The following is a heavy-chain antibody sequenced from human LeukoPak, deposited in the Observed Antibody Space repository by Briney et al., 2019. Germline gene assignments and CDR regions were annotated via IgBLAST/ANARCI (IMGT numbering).Heavy chain of an antibody. D-gene: IGHD6-13*01. Sequence: GGSLRLSCAASGFTFSSYSMNWVRQAPGKGLEWVSSISSSSSYIYYADSVKGRFTISRDNAKNSLYLQMNSLRAEDTAVYYCARAAAAEAFDYWGQGTLVTVSS. V-gene: IGHV3-21*04. CDR3: ARAAAAEAFDY. CDR2: ISSSSSYI. CDR1: GFTFSSYS. J-gene: IGHJ4*02.